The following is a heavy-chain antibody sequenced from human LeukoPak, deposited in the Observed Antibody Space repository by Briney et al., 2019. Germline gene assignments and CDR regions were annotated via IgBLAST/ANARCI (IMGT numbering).Heavy chain of an antibody. Sequence: SETLTLTCAVYGGSFSGYYWSWIRQPPGKGLEWIGEINHSGSTNYNPSLKSRVTISVDTSKKQFSLKLSSVTAADTAVYYCARVGTMAGSNYYYYYYMDVWGKGTTVTISS. V-gene: IGHV4-34*01. CDR3: ARVGTMAGSNYYYYYYMDV. CDR1: GGSFSGYY. J-gene: IGHJ6*03. D-gene: IGHD6-19*01. CDR2: INHSGST.